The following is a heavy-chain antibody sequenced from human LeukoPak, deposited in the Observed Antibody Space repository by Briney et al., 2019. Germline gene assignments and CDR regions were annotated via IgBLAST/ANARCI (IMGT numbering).Heavy chain of an antibody. CDR1: GYTFTSYY. CDR3: ARSTYYYDSSGWRFAFDI. V-gene: IGHV1-46*01. Sequence: GASVKVSCKASGYTFTSYYMHWVRQAPGQGLEWMGIINPSGGSTSYAQKFQGRVTITRNTSISTAYMELSSLRSEDTAVYYCARSTYYYDSSGWRFAFDIWGQGTMVTVSS. J-gene: IGHJ3*02. D-gene: IGHD3-22*01. CDR2: INPSGGST.